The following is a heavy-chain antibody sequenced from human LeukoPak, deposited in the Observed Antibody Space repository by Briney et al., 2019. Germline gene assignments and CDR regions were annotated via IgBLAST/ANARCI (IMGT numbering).Heavy chain of an antibody. J-gene: IGHJ5*02. D-gene: IGHD5-18*01. CDR1: GYTFTSYG. Sequence: GASVKVSCKASGYTFTSYGIRWVRQAPGQGLEWMVWISAYNGNTNYAQKLQGRVTMTTDTSTSTAYMELRSLRSDDTAVYCCARDGGYSWGLRPNWFDPWGQGTLVTVSS. CDR2: ISAYNGNT. CDR3: ARDGGYSWGLRPNWFDP. V-gene: IGHV1-18*01.